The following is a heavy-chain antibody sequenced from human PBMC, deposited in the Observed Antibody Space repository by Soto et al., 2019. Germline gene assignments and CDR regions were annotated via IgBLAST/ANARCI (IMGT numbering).Heavy chain of an antibody. CDR3: ARVYCSGGSCGFDY. CDR2: INPNSGGT. D-gene: IGHD2-15*01. CDR1: GYTFTGYY. Sequence: ASVKVSCKASGYTFTGYYMHWVRQAPGQGLEWMGWINPNSGGTNYAQKFQGWVTMTRDTSISTVYMELSRLRSDDTAVYYCARVYCSGGSCGFDYWGQGTLVTVSS. V-gene: IGHV1-2*04. J-gene: IGHJ4*02.